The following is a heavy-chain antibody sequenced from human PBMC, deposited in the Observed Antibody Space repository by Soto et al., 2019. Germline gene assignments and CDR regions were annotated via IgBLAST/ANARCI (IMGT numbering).Heavy chain of an antibody. V-gene: IGHV5-51*01. CDR2: IYPGDSDT. Sequence: GESLKISCKGSGYSFTSYWIGWVRQMPGKGLEWMGIIYPGDSDTRYSPSFQGQVTISADKSISTAYLQWSSLKASHTAMYYCARAVTTRSYYYGMDVWGQGTTVTVSS. D-gene: IGHD4-17*01. CDR1: GYSFTSYW. CDR3: ARAVTTRSYYYGMDV. J-gene: IGHJ6*02.